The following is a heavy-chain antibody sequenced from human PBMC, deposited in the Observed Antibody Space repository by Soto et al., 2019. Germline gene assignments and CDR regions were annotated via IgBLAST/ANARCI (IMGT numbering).Heavy chain of an antibody. CDR1: GFTFSSYA. J-gene: IGHJ4*02. D-gene: IGHD6-13*01. CDR3: ARDGHSVPYSSSWTGGTYFDY. Sequence: GGSLRLSCAASGFTFSSYAMHWVRQAPGKGLEWVAVISYDGSNKYYADSVKGRFTISRDNSKNTLYLQMNSLRAEDTAVYYCARDGHSVPYSSSWTGGTYFDYWGQGTLVTVSS. CDR2: ISYDGSNK. V-gene: IGHV3-30-3*01.